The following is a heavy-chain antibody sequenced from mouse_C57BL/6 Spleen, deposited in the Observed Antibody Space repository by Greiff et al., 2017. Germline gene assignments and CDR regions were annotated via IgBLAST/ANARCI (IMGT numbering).Heavy chain of an antibody. J-gene: IGHJ1*03. V-gene: IGHV5-6*01. Sequence: EVKLMESGGDLVKPGGSLKPSCAASGFTFSSYGMSWVRQTPDKRLEWVATISSGGSYTYYPDSVKGRFTISRDNAKNTLYLQMGSLKSEDTAMYYCARHSFDFYWYFDVWGTGTTVTVSS. CDR1: GFTFSSYG. D-gene: IGHD1-1*01. CDR2: ISSGGSYT. CDR3: ARHSFDFYWYFDV.